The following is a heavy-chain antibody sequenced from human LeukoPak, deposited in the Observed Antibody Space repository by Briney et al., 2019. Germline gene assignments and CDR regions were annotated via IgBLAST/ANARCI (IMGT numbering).Heavy chain of an antibody. Sequence: PSETLSLTCTVSGGSISSSSYYWGWIRQPPGKGLEWIGSIYYSGSTYYNPSLKSRVTISVDTSKNQFSLKLSSVTAADTAVYYCARDYPPTLPLLWGQGTLVTVSS. V-gene: IGHV4-39*07. CDR2: IYYSGST. CDR3: ARDYPPTLPLL. J-gene: IGHJ4*02. CDR1: GGSISSSSYY. D-gene: IGHD3-10*01.